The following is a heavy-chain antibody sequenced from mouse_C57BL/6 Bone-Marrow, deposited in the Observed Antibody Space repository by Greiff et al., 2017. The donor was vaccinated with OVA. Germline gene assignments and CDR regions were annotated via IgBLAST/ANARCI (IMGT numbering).Heavy chain of an antibody. CDR1: GYTFTSYG. Sequence: QVQLQQSGAELARPGASVKLSCKASGYTFTSYGISWVKQRTGQGLEWIGEIYPRSGNTYYNEKFKGKATLTADKSSSTAYMELRSLTSEDSAVEFCANLYYGSSLFAYWGQGTLVTVSA. CDR3: ANLYYGSSLFAY. V-gene: IGHV1-81*01. D-gene: IGHD1-1*01. J-gene: IGHJ3*01. CDR2: IYPRSGNT.